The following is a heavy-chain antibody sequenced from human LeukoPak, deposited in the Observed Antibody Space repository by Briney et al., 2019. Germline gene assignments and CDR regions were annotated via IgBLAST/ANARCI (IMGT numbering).Heavy chain of an antibody. CDR1: GFTFSSYG. CDR3: ARDPNKAIVVVPAAIPFDY. CDR2: IRYDGSNK. D-gene: IGHD2-2*01. J-gene: IGHJ4*02. V-gene: IGHV3-30*02. Sequence: GGSLRLSCAASGFTFSSYGMHWVRQAPGKGLEWVAFIRYDGSNKYYADSVKGRFTISRDNSKNTLYLQMNSLRAEDTAVYYCARDPNKAIVVVPAAIPFDYWGQGTLVTVSS.